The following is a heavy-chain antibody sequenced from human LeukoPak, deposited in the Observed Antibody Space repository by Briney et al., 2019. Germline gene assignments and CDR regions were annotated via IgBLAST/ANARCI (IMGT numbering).Heavy chain of an antibody. J-gene: IGHJ4*02. D-gene: IGHD1-1*01. CDR3: TISQYDSVDY. CDR1: GYTFTSYG. V-gene: IGHV1-18*04. CDR2: ISAYNGNT. Sequence: ASVKVSCKASGYTFTSYGISWVRPAPGQGLEWMGWISAYNGNTNYAQKLQGRVTMTTDTSTSTAYMELRSLGSDDTAVYYCTISQYDSVDYWGQGTLVTVSS.